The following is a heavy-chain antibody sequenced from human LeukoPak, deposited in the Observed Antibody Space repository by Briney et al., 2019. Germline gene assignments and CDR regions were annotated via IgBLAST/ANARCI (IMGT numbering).Heavy chain of an antibody. CDR2: ISDSGGST. J-gene: IGHJ3*02. CDR3: ARVGSGSYYKVAGAFDI. D-gene: IGHD3-10*01. CDR1: GFTFSSYA. V-gene: IGHV3-23*01. Sequence: GGSLRLSCAASGFTFSSYAMSWVRQAPGKGLEWVSAISDSGGSTDYADSVKGRFTISRDNSKNTLYLQMNSLRAEDTAVYYCARVGSGSYYKVAGAFDIWGQGTMVTVSS.